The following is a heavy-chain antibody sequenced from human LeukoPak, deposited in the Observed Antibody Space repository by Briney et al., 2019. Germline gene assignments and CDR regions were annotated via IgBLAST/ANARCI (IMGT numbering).Heavy chain of an antibody. CDR1: GFTFSSYS. V-gene: IGHV3-21*01. D-gene: IGHD2-2*01. Sequence: GGSLRLSCAASGFTFSSYSMNWVRQAPGKGLEWVSSISSSSSYIYYADSVKGRFTISRDNAKNSLYLQMNSLRAEDTAVYYCARDLGPAAIALNDYWRQGTLVTVSS. CDR3: ARDLGPAAIALNDY. J-gene: IGHJ4*02. CDR2: ISSSSSYI.